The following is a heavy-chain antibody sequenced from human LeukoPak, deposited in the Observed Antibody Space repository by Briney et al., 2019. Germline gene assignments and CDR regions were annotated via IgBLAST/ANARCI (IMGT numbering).Heavy chain of an antibody. Sequence: EASVKVSCKASGFGFSTYDINWVRQAAGQGLEWMGWINPKSNNTGFAQRFQGRVTMTTNTSISIAYMELGSLTSEDTAVYFCARGRGFLPAASPFDYWGQGTLVTVSS. CDR1: GFGFSTYD. CDR2: INPKSNNT. CDR3: ARGRGFLPAASPFDY. J-gene: IGHJ4*02. D-gene: IGHD2-2*01. V-gene: IGHV1-8*01.